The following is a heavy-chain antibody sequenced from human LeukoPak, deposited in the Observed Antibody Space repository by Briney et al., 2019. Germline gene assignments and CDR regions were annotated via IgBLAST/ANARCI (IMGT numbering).Heavy chain of an antibody. V-gene: IGHV3-53*01. CDR2: IYSGGST. CDR1: GSTVSSNY. D-gene: IGHD3-22*01. Sequence: GGSLRLSCAASGSTVSSNYMSWVRQAPGKGLEWVSVIYSGGSTYYADSVKGRFTISRDNSKNTLYLQMNSLRAEDTAVYYCAKGHDSTAHYYRIDYWGQGTLVTVSS. CDR3: AKGHDSTAHYYRIDY. J-gene: IGHJ4*02.